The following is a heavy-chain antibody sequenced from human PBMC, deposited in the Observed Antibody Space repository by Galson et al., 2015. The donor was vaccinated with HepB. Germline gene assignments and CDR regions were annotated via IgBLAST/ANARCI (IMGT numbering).Heavy chain of an antibody. J-gene: IGHJ5*02. D-gene: IGHD2-15*01. CDR1: GYTFSSYS. CDR3: ARGGYVVAVGATQNNWFDP. V-gene: IGHV1-18*01. Sequence: SVKVSCKASGYTFSSYSITWVRQAPGQGLEWMGRISAYNGHANYAQKFQGRVTMTTDASTSTAYMEVRSLRSDDTAVYYCARGGYVVAVGATQNNWFDPWGQGTLVTVSS. CDR2: ISAYNGHA.